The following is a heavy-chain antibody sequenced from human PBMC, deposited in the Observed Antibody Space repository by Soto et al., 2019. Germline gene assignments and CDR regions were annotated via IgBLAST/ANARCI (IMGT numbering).Heavy chain of an antibody. J-gene: IGHJ4*02. Sequence: GGSLRLSCAASGFTFSSYAMSWVRQAPGKGLEWVSAVNGSGGSTYYADSVKGRFTISRDNAKNSLYLQMNSLRAEDTAVYYCARKSIAAAGLSYFDYWGQGTLVTVSS. V-gene: IGHV3-23*01. CDR3: ARKSIAAAGLSYFDY. CDR2: VNGSGGST. CDR1: GFTFSSYA. D-gene: IGHD6-13*01.